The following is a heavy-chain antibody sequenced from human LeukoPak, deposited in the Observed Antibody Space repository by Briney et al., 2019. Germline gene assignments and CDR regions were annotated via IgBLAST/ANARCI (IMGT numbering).Heavy chain of an antibody. J-gene: IGHJ5*02. D-gene: IGHD6-6*01. CDR3: AIHSSSSVGVET. V-gene: IGHV4-39*01. Sequence: SETLSLTCTVSGGSINSSSYYWGWIRQPPGKGLEWIGSIYYSGSTYYNPSLKSRVTMSVDTSKNQFSLKLSSVTAADTAVYYCAIHSSSSVGVETWGQGTLVTVSS. CDR1: GGSINSSSYY. CDR2: IYYSGST.